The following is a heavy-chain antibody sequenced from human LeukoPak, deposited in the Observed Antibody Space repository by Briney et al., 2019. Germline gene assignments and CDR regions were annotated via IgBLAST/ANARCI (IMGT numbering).Heavy chain of an antibody. V-gene: IGHV3-48*01. CDR3: ARGAPYYYDGSGLYYFDY. J-gene: IGHJ4*02. Sequence: GGSLRLSCAASGFTFTTYNMNWVRQAPGKGLEWISYYADSVKGRLTISRDNGKNSLFLQMNSLRAEDTAVYYCARGAPYYYDGSGLYYFDYWGQGTLVTVSS. CDR1: GFTFTTYN. D-gene: IGHD3-22*01.